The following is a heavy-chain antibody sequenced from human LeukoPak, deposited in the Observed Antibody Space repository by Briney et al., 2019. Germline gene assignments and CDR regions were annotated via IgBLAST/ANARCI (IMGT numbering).Heavy chain of an antibody. CDR1: GFTFSSYG. D-gene: IGHD3/OR15-3a*01. V-gene: IGHV3-48*04. CDR2: ISSSGTTI. CDR3: AREERLRWTGY. J-gene: IGHJ4*02. Sequence: PGRSLRLSCAASGFTFSSYGMHWIRQAPGKGLEWLSYISSSGTTIQYADSVKGRFTISRDNAKNSLYLQMNSLRAEDTAVYYCAREERLRWTGYWGQGTLVTVSS.